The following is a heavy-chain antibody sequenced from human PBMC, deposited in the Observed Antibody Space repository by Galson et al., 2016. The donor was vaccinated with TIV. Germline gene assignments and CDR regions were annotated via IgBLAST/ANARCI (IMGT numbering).Heavy chain of an antibody. J-gene: IGHJ5*02. Sequence: SLRLSCAASGFTFYNYWMSWVRQAPGKGLEWVASIEGDGRDKDYVDSVKGRFTISRDNAKNSLYLQMNSLRPEDTAVYYCARMLFDIVQAPAATPTGYFDPWGQGTLVTVSS. V-gene: IGHV3-7*01. CDR3: ARMLFDIVQAPAATPTGYFDP. CDR1: GFTFYNYW. CDR2: IEGDGRDK. D-gene: IGHD2-2*01.